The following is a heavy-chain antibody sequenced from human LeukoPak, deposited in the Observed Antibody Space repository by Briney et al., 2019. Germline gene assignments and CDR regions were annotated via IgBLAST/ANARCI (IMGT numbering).Heavy chain of an antibody. Sequence: AGGSLRLSCAASGFTFSSYGMHWVRQAPGKGLEWVAVISYDGSNKYYADSVKGRFTISRDNSKNTLYLQMNSLRAEDTAVYYCAKVMVGTTGGFDYWGQGTLVTVSS. J-gene: IGHJ4*02. CDR3: AKVMVGTTGGFDY. V-gene: IGHV3-30*18. D-gene: IGHD5-12*01. CDR1: GFTFSSYG. CDR2: ISYDGSNK.